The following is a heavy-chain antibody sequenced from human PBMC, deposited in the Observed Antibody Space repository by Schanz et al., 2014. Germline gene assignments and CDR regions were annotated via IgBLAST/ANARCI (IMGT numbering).Heavy chain of an antibody. J-gene: IGHJ4*02. D-gene: IGHD6-25*01. Sequence: EVQLLESGGGLVQPGGSLRLSCAASGFTFSSYGMNWLRQAPGKGLEWVSVIGVDGTTTYYADSVKGRFTISRDNSKNTLYLQMNSLRAEDTAVYYCAKVRYSSGWRGDYFDEWGQGTLVTVAS. CDR1: GFTFSSYG. V-gene: IGHV3-23*01. CDR2: IGVDGTTT. CDR3: AKVRYSSGWRGDYFDE.